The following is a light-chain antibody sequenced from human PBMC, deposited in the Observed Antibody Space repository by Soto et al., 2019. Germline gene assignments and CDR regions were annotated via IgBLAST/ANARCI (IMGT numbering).Light chain of an antibody. CDR2: GAS. J-gene: IGKJ1*01. CDR3: QEYIQWPPGT. CDR1: QSVSSN. Sequence: EIVMTHPLATLSVSPCERATLSFSASQSVSSNLAWYQQKPGQAPRLLIYGASTRATGIPARFSGSGSGTEFTLTISSLQSEDFAVYYCQEYIQWPPGTFGPGTKVDI. V-gene: IGKV3-15*01.